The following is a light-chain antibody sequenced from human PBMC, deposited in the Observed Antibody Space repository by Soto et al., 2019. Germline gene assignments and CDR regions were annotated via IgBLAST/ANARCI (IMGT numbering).Light chain of an antibody. V-gene: IGKV3-20*01. CDR3: QQYGSSSSWT. CDR1: QTVTSSY. J-gene: IGKJ1*01. CDR2: GAS. Sequence: EIVLTQSPGTLSLSPGESATLSCRASQTVTSSYLAWYQQKPGQAPRLLIYGASSRAAGIPDRFSGSGSGTDFTLTIDRLEPEDFAVYYCQQYGSSSSWTFGRGTKMDIK.